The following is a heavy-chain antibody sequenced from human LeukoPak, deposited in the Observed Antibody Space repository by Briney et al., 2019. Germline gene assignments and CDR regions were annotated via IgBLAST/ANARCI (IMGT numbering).Heavy chain of an antibody. V-gene: IGHV3-64D*06. J-gene: IGHJ4*02. CDR3: VKESSVYYDILTGFDY. CDR2: ISSNGGST. D-gene: IGHD3-9*01. Sequence: GGCLRLSCSASGFTFSSYAMHWVRQAPGKGLEYVSAISSNGGSTYYADSVKGRFTISRDNSKNTLYLQMSSLRAEDTAVYYCVKESSVYYDILTGFDYWGQGTLVPVSS. CDR1: GFTFSSYA.